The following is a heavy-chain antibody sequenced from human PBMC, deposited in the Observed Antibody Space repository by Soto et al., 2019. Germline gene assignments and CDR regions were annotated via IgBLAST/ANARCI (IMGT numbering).Heavy chain of an antibody. V-gene: IGHV4-34*01. CDR2: INHSGST. D-gene: IGHD3-10*01. CDR3: ARGKERNYCGSGSYPKNWFDP. J-gene: IGHJ5*02. CDR1: GGSFSGYY. Sequence: SETLSLTCAVYGGSFSGYYWSWIRQPPGKGLEWIGEINHSGSTNYNPSPKSRVTISVDTSKNQFSLKLSSGTAADTAVYYCARGKERNYCGSGSYPKNWFDPWGQGTLVTVSS.